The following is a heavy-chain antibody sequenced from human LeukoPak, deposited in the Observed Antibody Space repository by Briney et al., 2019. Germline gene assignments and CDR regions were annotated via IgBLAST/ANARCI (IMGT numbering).Heavy chain of an antibody. Sequence: PSETLSLTCTVSGGSISSYYWSWIRQPPGKGLEWIGEINHSGSTNYNPSLKSRVTISVDMSKNQFSLKLSSVTAADTAVYYCARGKRLLSPKRLSNWFDPWGQGTLVTVSS. CDR1: GGSISSYY. J-gene: IGHJ5*02. CDR3: ARGKRLLSPKRLSNWFDP. CDR2: INHSGST. D-gene: IGHD1-26*01. V-gene: IGHV4-34*01.